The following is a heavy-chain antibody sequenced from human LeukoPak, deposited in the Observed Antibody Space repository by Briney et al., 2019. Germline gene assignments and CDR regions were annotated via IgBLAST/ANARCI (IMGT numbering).Heavy chain of an antibody. CDR2: IKQDGSEK. CDR3: ARDVRSSGWYGY. Sequence: GGSLRLSCAASGFTFSSYAMSWVRQAPGKGLEWVANIKQDGSEKYYVDSVKGRFTISRDNAKNPLYLQMNSLRAEDTAVYYCARDVRSSGWYGYWGQGTLVTVSS. J-gene: IGHJ4*02. CDR1: GFTFSSYA. V-gene: IGHV3-7*01. D-gene: IGHD6-19*01.